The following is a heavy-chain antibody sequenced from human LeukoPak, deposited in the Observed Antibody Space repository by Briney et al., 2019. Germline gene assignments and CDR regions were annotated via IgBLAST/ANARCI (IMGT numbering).Heavy chain of an antibody. V-gene: IGHV3-21*01. CDR3: AREHSGYDFPGRDYYYMDV. D-gene: IGHD5-12*01. Sequence: GGSLTLSCAASGFTFITYNMNWVRQAPGKGLEWVSSISSTSSSYRYYADSVKGRFTISRDNAKNSLYLQMNSLRAEDTAVYYCAREHSGYDFPGRDYYYMDVWGKGTTVTVSS. CDR2: ISSTSSSYR. J-gene: IGHJ6*03. CDR1: GFTFITYN.